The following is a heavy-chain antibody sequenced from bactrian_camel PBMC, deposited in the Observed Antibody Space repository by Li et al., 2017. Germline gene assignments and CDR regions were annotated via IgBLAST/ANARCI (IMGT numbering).Heavy chain of an antibody. CDR1: GFTFSTYY. V-gene: IGHV3-2*01. J-gene: IGHJ4*01. Sequence: HVQLVESGGGLVQPGGSLRLSCVAHGFTFSTYYMAWVRQAPGKGLEWVSTIAGDGTQTHYADAVKGRFTISRDNARNTLYLQLNSLKTEDTAMYYCAQGWDYTGYLRSRGTQVTVS. D-gene: IGHD2*01. CDR2: IAGDGTQT.